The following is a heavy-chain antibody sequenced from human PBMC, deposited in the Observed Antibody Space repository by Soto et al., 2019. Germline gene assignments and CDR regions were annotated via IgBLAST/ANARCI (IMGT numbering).Heavy chain of an antibody. J-gene: IGHJ5*02. CDR3: ARARIGGYSYGFRFGFDP. D-gene: IGHD5-18*01. CDR1: GYTFTSYD. V-gene: IGHV1-8*01. Sequence: ASVKVSCKASGYTFTSYDINWVRQATGQGLEGMGWMNPNSGNTGYAQKFQGRVTMTRNTSISTAYMELSSLRSEDTAVYYCARARIGGYSYGFRFGFDPWGQGTLVTVSS. CDR2: MNPNSGNT.